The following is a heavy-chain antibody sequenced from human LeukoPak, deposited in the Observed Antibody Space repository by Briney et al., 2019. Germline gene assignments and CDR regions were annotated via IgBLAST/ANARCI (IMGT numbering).Heavy chain of an antibody. CDR2: ISAYNGNT. CDR3: ARASRRAYYDSSGYWAAFDI. V-gene: IGHV1-18*01. J-gene: IGHJ3*02. CDR1: GYTFTSYG. D-gene: IGHD3-22*01. Sequence: GASVKVSCKASGYTFTSYGISWVRQAPGQGLEWMGWISAYNGNTNYAQKLQGRVTMTTDTSTSTAYMELRSLRSDDTAVYYCARASRRAYYDSSGYWAAFDIWGRGTMVTVSS.